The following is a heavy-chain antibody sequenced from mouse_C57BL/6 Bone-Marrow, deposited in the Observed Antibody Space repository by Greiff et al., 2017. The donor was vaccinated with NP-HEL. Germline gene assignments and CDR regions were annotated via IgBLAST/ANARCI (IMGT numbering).Heavy chain of an antibody. CDR3: ARRGLLWSYYAMDY. Sequence: VQLKESGGGLVQPGGSLKLSCAASGFTFSDYYMYWVRQTPEKRLEWVAYISNGGGSTYYPDTVKGRFTISRDNAKNTLYLQMSRLKSEDTAMYYCARRGLLWSYYAMDYWGQGTSVTVSS. D-gene: IGHD2-1*01. J-gene: IGHJ4*01. V-gene: IGHV5-12*01. CDR2: ISNGGGST. CDR1: GFTFSDYY.